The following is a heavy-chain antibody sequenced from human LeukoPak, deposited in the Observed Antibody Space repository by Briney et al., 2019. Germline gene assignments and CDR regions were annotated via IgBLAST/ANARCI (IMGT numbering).Heavy chain of an antibody. D-gene: IGHD6-13*01. CDR2: ISWNSGSI. CDR1: GFTFDDYA. V-gene: IGHV3-9*01. Sequence: GRSLRLSCAASGFTFDDYAMHWVRQAPGKGLEWVSGISWNSGSIGYADSVKGRFTISRDNAKNSLYLQMNSLRAEDTALYYCAKGYSSSWYYYFDYWGQGTLVTVSS. CDR3: AKGYSSSWYYYFDY. J-gene: IGHJ4*02.